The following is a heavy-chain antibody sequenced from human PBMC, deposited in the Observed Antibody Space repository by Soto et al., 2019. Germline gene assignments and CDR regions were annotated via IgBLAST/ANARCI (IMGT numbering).Heavy chain of an antibody. J-gene: IGHJ4*02. CDR3: ARDIMAAAPDY. CDR2: INAGNGNT. V-gene: IGHV1-3*01. Sequence: ASVKVSCKASGYTFTSYAMHWVRQAPGQRLEWMGWINAGNGNTKYSQKFQGRVTTTRDTSASTAYMELSSLRSEDTAVYYCARDIMAAAPDYWGQGTLVTVSS. CDR1: GYTFTSYA. D-gene: IGHD6-13*01.